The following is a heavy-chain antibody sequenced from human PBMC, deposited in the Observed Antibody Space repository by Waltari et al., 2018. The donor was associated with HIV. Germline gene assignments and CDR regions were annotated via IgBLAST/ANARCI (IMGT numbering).Heavy chain of an antibody. CDR3: ARDSAPGLAVDDDDGEFFYYGLDV. J-gene: IGHJ6*01. D-gene: IGHD6-19*01. Sequence: QVHLEQWGTGLLRPSETLSLTCAVYGGSFSGYYWRLLRTSPGRGLEWSGEVNHVGRTNYSPSLKGRVTVSVDTSKNQFSLTMRSVTAADTAVYYCARDSAPGLAVDDDDGEFFYYGLDVWGQGTTVTVSS. CDR2: VNHVGRT. V-gene: IGHV4-34*01. CDR1: GGSFSGYY.